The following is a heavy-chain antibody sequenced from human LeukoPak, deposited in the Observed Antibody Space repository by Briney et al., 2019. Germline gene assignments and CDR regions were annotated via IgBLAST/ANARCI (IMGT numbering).Heavy chain of an antibody. CDR3: ARGGGLDV. D-gene: IGHD3-16*01. CDR1: GFTFRKYW. J-gene: IGHJ6*02. CDR2: IAANGYDK. V-gene: IGHV3-7*03. Sequence: GGSLRLSCAVSGFTFRKYWMAWVRQAPGQGLEWVATIAANGYDKDYEDSVKGRFTISRDNAKNSLYLQMSNLRAEDTAVYFCARGGGLDVWGQGATVTVSS.